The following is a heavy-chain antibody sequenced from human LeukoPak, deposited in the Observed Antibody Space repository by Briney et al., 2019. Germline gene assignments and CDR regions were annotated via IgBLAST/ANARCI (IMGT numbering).Heavy chain of an antibody. CDR2: ISSSGSTI. D-gene: IGHD6-19*01. J-gene: IGHJ4*02. CDR3: AREGSVSSGWYYYFDY. V-gene: IGHV3-48*03. Sequence: GGSLRLSCAASGFTFSSYEMNWVRQAPGKGLEWVSYISSSGSTIYYADSVKGRFTISRDNAKNSLYLQMNSLRAEDTALYYCAREGSVSSGWYYYFDYWGQGTLVTVSS. CDR1: GFTFSSYE.